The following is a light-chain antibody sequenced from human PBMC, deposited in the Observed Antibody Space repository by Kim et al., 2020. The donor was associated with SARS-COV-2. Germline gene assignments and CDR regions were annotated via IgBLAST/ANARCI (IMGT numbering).Light chain of an antibody. J-gene: IGKJ5*01. CDR1: QGMTNT. CDR3: QQSITYPIT. CDR2: DAS. V-gene: IGKV1-13*02. Sequence: ASIGDRVTITCRASQGMTNTLIWYQQKPGKPPKLLIYDASRLESGVPSRFSGSGSGTDFTLTISSLQPEDFATYYCQQSITYPITFGQGTRLEIK.